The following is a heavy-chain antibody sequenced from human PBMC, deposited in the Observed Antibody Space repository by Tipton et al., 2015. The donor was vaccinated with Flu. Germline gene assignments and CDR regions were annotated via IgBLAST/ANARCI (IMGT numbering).Heavy chain of an antibody. CDR2: LYDSGIT. CDR1: GGSIGSSTYY. J-gene: IGHJ4*01. Sequence: TLSLTCTVFGGSIGSSTYYWGWLRQPPGMGLEWIGSLYDSGITYYNPSLKTRVTISLDTSKNQFSLKLISVTAADSAVYYCARSSSAYDYVWGGSYYFDFWGHGTLVTVSS. D-gene: IGHD3-16*01. CDR3: ARSSSAYDYVWGGSYYFDF. V-gene: IGHV4-39*07.